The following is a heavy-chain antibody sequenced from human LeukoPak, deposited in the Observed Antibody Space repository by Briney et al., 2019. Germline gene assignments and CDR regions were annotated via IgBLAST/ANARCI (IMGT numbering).Heavy chain of an antibody. D-gene: IGHD6-13*01. CDR3: ARGRNRYSSSWYLGGFDP. J-gene: IGHJ5*02. V-gene: IGHV4-59*12. CDR1: GGSNSSYY. Sequence: PSETLSLTCTVSGGSNSSYYWSWIRQPPGKRLEWIGYIYYSGSTNYNPSLKSRVTISVDTSKNQFSLKLSSVTAADTAVYYCARGRNRYSSSWYLGGFDPWGQGTLVTVSS. CDR2: IYYSGST.